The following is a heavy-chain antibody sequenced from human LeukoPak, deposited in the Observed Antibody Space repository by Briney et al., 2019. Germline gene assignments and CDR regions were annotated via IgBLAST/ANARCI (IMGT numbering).Heavy chain of an antibody. V-gene: IGHV1-18*01. J-gene: IGHJ4*02. D-gene: IGHD2-21*02. CDR3: ARVFFRDIVVVTAIYYFDY. Sequence: EASVKVSCKASGYTFTSYGISWVRQAPGQGLEWMGWISAYNGNTNYAQKLQGRVTMTTDTSTSTAYMELRSLRSDDTAVYYCARVFFRDIVVVTAIYYFDYWGQGTLVTVSS. CDR1: GYTFTSYG. CDR2: ISAYNGNT.